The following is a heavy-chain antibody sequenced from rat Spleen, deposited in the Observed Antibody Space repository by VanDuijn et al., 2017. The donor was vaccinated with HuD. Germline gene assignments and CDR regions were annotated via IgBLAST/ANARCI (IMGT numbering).Heavy chain of an antibody. V-gene: IGHV2-15*01. Sequence: QVQVKESGPGLVQPSQTLSLTCTVSGFSLTSYGVTWVRQPPGKGLEWIGEVWGGGSLHYNPALKSRLSISRDTSKSQVFLKMNSLQTEDTAIYFCTRSRELGYFDYWGQGVMVTVSS. CDR3: TRSRELGYFDY. CDR2: VWGGGSL. J-gene: IGHJ2*01. D-gene: IGHD1-11*01. CDR1: GFSLTSYG.